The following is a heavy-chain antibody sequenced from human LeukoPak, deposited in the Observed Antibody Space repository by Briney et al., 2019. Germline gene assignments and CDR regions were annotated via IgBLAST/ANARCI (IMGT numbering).Heavy chain of an antibody. CDR1: GGSISSSSYY. Sequence: SETLSLTCTVSGGSISSSSYYWRWIRQPPGKGLEWIVSIYYSGSTYYNPSLKSRVTIYVDTSKNQFSLQLSSVTAADTAVYYCARHPPVGTIFGVVTAHFDYWGRGTLVTASS. V-gene: IGHV4-39*01. CDR2: IYYSGST. D-gene: IGHD3-3*01. J-gene: IGHJ4*02. CDR3: ARHPPVGTIFGVVTAHFDY.